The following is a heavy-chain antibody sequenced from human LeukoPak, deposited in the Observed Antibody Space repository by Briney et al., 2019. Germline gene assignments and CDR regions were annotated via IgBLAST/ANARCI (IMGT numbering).Heavy chain of an antibody. Sequence: ASVKVSCKASGYTFNGYYMHWVRQAPGQGLEWMGWINPNSGGTNYAQKFQGRVTMTRDTSISTAYMELSRLRSDDTAVYYCARDKGDSSGYSFDIWGQGTMVTVSS. V-gene: IGHV1-2*02. CDR1: GYTFNGYY. J-gene: IGHJ3*02. CDR2: INPNSGGT. D-gene: IGHD3-22*01. CDR3: ARDKGDSSGYSFDI.